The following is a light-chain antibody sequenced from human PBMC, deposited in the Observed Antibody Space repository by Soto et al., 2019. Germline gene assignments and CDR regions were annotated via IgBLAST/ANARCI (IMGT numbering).Light chain of an antibody. CDR1: QSISSY. CDR2: AAS. Sequence: DIQMTQSPSSLSASVGDRVTITCRASQSISSYLNWYQQKPGKAPNLLIYAASSLQSGVPSRFSASGSGTDFTLTISSLQPEDCATYYCEQSYSTPITFSKGTRLEIK. V-gene: IGKV1-39*01. CDR3: EQSYSTPIT. J-gene: IGKJ5*01.